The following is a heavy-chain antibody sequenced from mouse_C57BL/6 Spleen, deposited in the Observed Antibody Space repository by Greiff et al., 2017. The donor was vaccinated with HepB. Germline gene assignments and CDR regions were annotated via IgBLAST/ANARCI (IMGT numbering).Heavy chain of an antibody. CDR2: ISNGGGST. CDR3: ARDYGNYWYFDV. V-gene: IGHV5-12*01. Sequence: EVQRVESGGGLVQPGGSLKLSCAASGFTFSDYYMYWVRQTPEKRLEWVAYISNGGGSTYYPDTVKGRFTISRDNAKNTLYLQMSRLKSEDTAMYYCARDYGNYWYFDVWGTGTTVTVSS. J-gene: IGHJ1*03. D-gene: IGHD2-1*01. CDR1: GFTFSDYY.